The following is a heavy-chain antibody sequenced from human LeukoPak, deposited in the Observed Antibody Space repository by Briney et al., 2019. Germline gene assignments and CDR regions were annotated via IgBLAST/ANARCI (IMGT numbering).Heavy chain of an antibody. D-gene: IGHD3-3*01. V-gene: IGHV4-34*10. CDR1: GGSFSGYY. Sequence: SETLSLTCAVYGGSFSGYYWSWFRQPPGKGLEWIGEVHLDGRTNYNPSLTGRLTMSVDLYENHISLKLTSVTAADTAVYYCAREGGFYRPLDYSGQGTLVTVSS. J-gene: IGHJ4*02. CDR2: VHLDGRT. CDR3: AREGGFYRPLDY.